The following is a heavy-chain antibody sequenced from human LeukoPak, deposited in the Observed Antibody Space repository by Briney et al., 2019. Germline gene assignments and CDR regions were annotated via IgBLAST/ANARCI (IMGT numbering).Heavy chain of an antibody. CDR1: GFTFSSYA. J-gene: IGHJ1*01. V-gene: IGHV3-30-3*01. CDR3: AKDSDYYDSSGYYPSGLDFQH. CDR2: ISYDGSNK. Sequence: GGSLRLSCAASGFTFSSYAMHWVCQAPGKGLEWVAVISYDGSNKYYADSVKGRFTISRDNSKNTLYLQMNSLRAEDTAVYYCAKDSDYYDSSGYYPSGLDFQHWGQGTLVTVSS. D-gene: IGHD3-22*01.